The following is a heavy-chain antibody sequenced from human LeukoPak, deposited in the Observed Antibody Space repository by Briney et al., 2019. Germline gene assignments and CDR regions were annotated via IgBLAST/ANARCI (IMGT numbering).Heavy chain of an antibody. J-gene: IGHJ4*02. D-gene: IGHD2-21*02. CDR2: ISGSGSAT. V-gene: IGHV3-11*01. CDR3: VRTAGRDGGPN. Sequence: GGSLRLSCATSGFTFSDYYMSWIRQAPGKGLEWISYISGSGSATNYADSVKGRFTISRDNAGKSFYLQMNSLRADDTAVYYCVRTAGRDGGPNWGQGNLVTVSS. CDR1: GFTFSDYY.